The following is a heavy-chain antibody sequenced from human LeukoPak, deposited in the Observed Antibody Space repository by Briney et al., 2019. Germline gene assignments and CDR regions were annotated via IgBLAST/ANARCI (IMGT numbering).Heavy chain of an antibody. CDR2: IIPILGTP. D-gene: IGHD4/OR15-4a*01. Sequence: GASLTVSCKASGGTFSSYAFSWVRQAPGQGLEWMGGIIPILGTPNYAQQFQGRVTMPTDESTSTALMELSSLRPEDPAINSWATDDVWATMGFDSWGEGTLLTLSS. CDR3: ATDDVWATMGFDS. J-gene: IGHJ5*01. CDR1: GGTFSSYA. V-gene: IGHV1-69*05.